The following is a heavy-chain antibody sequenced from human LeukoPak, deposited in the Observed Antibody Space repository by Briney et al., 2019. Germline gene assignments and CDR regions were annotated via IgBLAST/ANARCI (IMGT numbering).Heavy chain of an antibody. CDR2: IYDSGST. CDR1: GDSISSHY. Sequence: SETLSLTCTVSGDSISSHYWSWIRHPPGKGPEWIGHIYDSGSTNYNPSLKSRVTISEDSSKNQFSLKLNSVTAADTAVYYCAREIKGKYGGSLWCFDYWGQGTLVTVSS. D-gene: IGHD2-21*01. CDR3: AREIKGKYGGSLWCFDY. J-gene: IGHJ4*02. V-gene: IGHV4-59*11.